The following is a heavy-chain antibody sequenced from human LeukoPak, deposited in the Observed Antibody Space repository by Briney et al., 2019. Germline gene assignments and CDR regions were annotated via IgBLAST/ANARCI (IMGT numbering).Heavy chain of an antibody. Sequence: PGRSLRLSCVASGSTFSRYTMQWVRQAPGKGLEGVAGTLYDGSDKYYVDSVKGRFPNSRDNSKNTLYLQTNSLTTEDTAVYYCARDNSGGYFDLWGRGTLVTVSS. CDR2: TLYDGSDK. J-gene: IGHJ2*01. V-gene: IGHV3-30*04. CDR1: GSTFSRYT. CDR3: ARDNSGGYFDL. D-gene: IGHD4-23*01.